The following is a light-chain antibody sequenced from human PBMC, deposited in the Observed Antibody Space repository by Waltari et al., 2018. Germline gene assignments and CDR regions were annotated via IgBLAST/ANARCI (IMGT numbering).Light chain of an antibody. CDR1: SSDVGGYTY. Sequence: QSALTQPPSASGSPGQSVTISCTGTSSDVGGYTYVSWSQQHPGKAPKFIIFEVSKRPSGVPDRFSGSKSGNTASLTVSGLQAEDEADYFCSSYAGSDNPNVVFGGGTKLIVL. V-gene: IGLV2-8*01. CDR2: EVS. J-gene: IGLJ2*01. CDR3: SSYAGSDNPNVV.